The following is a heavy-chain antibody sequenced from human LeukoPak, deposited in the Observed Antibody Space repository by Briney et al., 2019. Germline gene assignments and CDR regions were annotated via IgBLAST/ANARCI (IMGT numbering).Heavy chain of an antibody. CDR2: FDPEDGET. Sequence: ASVKVSCKVSGYTLTELSMHWVRQAPGKWLEWMGGFDPEDGETIYAQKFQGRVTMTEDTSTDTAYMELSSLRSEDTAVYYCATSPMVPGVIQHYYYYYCMDVWGQGTTVTVSS. CDR1: GYTLTELS. CDR3: ATSPMVPGVIQHYYYYYCMDV. D-gene: IGHD3-10*01. V-gene: IGHV1-24*01. J-gene: IGHJ6*02.